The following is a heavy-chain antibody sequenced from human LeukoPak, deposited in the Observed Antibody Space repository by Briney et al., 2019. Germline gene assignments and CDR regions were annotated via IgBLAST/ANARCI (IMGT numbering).Heavy chain of an antibody. D-gene: IGHD6-6*01. CDR1: GGSISSYY. Sequence: SETLSLTCTVSGGSISSYYWSWIRQPPGKGLEWIGYIYYSGSTNYNPSLKSRVTISVDTSKNQFSLKLSSVTAADTAVYYCARFEYSSSPRAFDIWGQGTMVTVSS. J-gene: IGHJ3*02. CDR2: IYYSGST. CDR3: ARFEYSSSPRAFDI. V-gene: IGHV4-59*01.